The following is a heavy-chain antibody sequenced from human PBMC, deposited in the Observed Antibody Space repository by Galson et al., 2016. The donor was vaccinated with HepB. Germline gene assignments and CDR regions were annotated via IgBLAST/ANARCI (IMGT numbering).Heavy chain of an antibody. V-gene: IGHV3-9*01. Sequence: SGKIAYRDSVKGRFTISRDNAKNSLYLQMNSLRTEDTAFYYCTKGGYTFERWWFDPWGQGTLVTVSS. CDR2: SGKI. CDR3: TKGGYTFERWWFDP. D-gene: IGHD5-18*01. J-gene: IGHJ5*02.